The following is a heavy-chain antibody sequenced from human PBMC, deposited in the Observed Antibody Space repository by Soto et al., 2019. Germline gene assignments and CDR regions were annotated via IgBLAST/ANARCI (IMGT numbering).Heavy chain of an antibody. V-gene: IGHV4-34*01. CDR3: VRDGFCTSTTCRGSNLFDP. D-gene: IGHD2-2*03. CDR2: INHRGST. J-gene: IGHJ5*02. Sequence: WETLTLTCVVSGGSFSGYYWSWIRQSTGKGLEWIGGINHRGSTNYNPSLESRVTISVDTSKNQFSLKLPSVTAADTAMYYCVRDGFCTSTTCRGSNLFDPWGQATLVTVSS. CDR1: GGSFSGYY.